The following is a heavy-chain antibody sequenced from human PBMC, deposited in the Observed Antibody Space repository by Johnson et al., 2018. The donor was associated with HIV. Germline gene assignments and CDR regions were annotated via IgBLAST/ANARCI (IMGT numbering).Heavy chain of an antibody. D-gene: IGHD3-10*01. J-gene: IGHJ3*02. CDR2: ISYDGSNK. CDR1: GFTFSSYA. V-gene: IGHV3-30*04. Sequence: QVQLVESGGGVVQPGRSLRLSCAASGFTFSSYAMHWVRQAPGKGLEWVAVISYDGSNKYYADSVKGRFTISRDNAKNSLYLQMNSLRAEDTAVYYCARDRGGPVRDDAFDIWCQGTMVTVSS. CDR3: ARDRGGPVRDDAFDI.